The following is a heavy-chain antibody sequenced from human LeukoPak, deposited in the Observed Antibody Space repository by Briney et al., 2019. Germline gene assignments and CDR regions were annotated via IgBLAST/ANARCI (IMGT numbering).Heavy chain of an antibody. Sequence: GGSLRLSCVASGFAFSDYYMSWIRQAPGKGLEWVGYISRHSGTTIQYADSVKGRFTISRDNAKNLVYLEMNSLRAEDTAVYFCARDTHFTGYSGYDYFDYWGQGTLVTVSS. CDR2: ISRHSGTTI. CDR3: ARDTHFTGYSGYDYFDY. J-gene: IGHJ4*02. CDR1: GFAFSDYY. V-gene: IGHV3-11*01. D-gene: IGHD5-12*01.